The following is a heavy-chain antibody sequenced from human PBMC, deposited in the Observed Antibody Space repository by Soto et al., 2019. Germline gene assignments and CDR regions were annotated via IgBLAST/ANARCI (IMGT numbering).Heavy chain of an antibody. CDR1: GGTFSSYA. Sequence: SVKVSCKASGGTFSSYAISWLRQAPGQGLEWMGGIIPIFGTANYAQKFQGRVTITADESTSTAYMELSSLRSEDTAVYYCARSRVDYYDSSGYSWGQGTLVTVSS. CDR3: ARSRVDYYDSSGYS. D-gene: IGHD3-22*01. CDR2: IIPIFGTA. V-gene: IGHV1-69*13. J-gene: IGHJ5*02.